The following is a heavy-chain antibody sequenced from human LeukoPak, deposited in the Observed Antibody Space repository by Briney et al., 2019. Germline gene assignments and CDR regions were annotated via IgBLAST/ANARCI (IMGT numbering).Heavy chain of an antibody. CDR1: GDSIKSSSYY. J-gene: IGHJ1*01. Sequence: SETLSLTCTVSGDSIKSSSYYWAWVRQPPGKGLEWIASIYYSGTTYYNPSLKSRVTISLDTSRNQHSLKLSSVTAADTAVYYCARGYSSSWYTYFQHWGQGTLVTVSS. CDR3: ARGYSSSWYTYFQH. CDR2: IYYSGTT. D-gene: IGHD6-13*01. V-gene: IGHV4-39*07.